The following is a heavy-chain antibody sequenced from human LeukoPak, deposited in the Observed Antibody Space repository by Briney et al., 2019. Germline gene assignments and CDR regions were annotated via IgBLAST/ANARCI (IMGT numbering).Heavy chain of an antibody. CDR3: ARSSTAMATDAFDI. J-gene: IGHJ3*02. D-gene: IGHD5-18*01. Sequence: GESLKISCKGSGYTFTSYWIGWVRQMPGKGLEWMGIIYPGDSDTRYSPSFQGQVAISADKSISTAYLQWSSLKASDTAMYYCARSSTAMATDAFDIWGQGTMVTVSS. CDR2: IYPGDSDT. CDR1: GYTFTSYW. V-gene: IGHV5-51*01.